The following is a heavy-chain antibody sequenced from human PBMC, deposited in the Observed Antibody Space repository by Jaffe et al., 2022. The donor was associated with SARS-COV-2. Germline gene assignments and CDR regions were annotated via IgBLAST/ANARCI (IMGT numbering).Heavy chain of an antibody. CDR1: GFTFSGAW. Sequence: EVQLVESGGGLVKPGGSLRLSCAASGFTFSGAWMSWVRQAPGKGLEWVGRIKSKSDGGTTDYVAPVKGRFTISRDDSKNTLYLQMDGLKSEDTAVYYCSWAVAGRFYWGQGTLVTVSS. CDR2: IKSKSDGGTT. J-gene: IGHJ4*02. V-gene: IGHV3-15*01. D-gene: IGHD6-19*01. CDR3: SWAVAGRFY.